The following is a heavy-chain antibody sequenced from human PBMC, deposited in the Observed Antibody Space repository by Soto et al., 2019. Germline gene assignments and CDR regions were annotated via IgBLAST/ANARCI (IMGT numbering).Heavy chain of an antibody. CDR1: GGSFSGYY. J-gene: IGHJ4*02. V-gene: IGHV4-34*01. D-gene: IGHD5-12*01. CDR3: ARGEATGDY. Sequence: QVQLQQWGAGLLKPSETLSLTCAAYGGSFSGYYWSWIRQPPGKGLEWIGEINHSGSTNYNPSLKSRVTISVDTSKNQFSLKLSSVTAADTAVYYCARGEATGDYWGQGTLVTVSS. CDR2: INHSGST.